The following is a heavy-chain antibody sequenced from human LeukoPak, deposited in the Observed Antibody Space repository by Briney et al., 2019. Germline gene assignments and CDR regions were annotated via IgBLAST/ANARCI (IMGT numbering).Heavy chain of an antibody. V-gene: IGHV4-39*07. CDR3: ARGSDDFDY. Sequence: SETLSLTCTVSGGSITSSSYSWGWIRQPPGKGLEWIGNIYYSGSTYYNPSLKSRVTISVDTSKNQFSLKLSSVTAADTAVYYCARGSDDFDYWGQGTLVTVSS. J-gene: IGHJ4*02. CDR1: GGSITSSSYS. CDR2: IYYSGST. D-gene: IGHD2-15*01.